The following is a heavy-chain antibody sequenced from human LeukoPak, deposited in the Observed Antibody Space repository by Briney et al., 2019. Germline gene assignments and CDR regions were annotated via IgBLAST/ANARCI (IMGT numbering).Heavy chain of an antibody. CDR1: GFTFTSYA. CDR3: AKDLPNPGTSRHFQY. Sequence: GGSLRLPCAASGFTFTSYALSWVRQAPGKGLEWVSSISGSGGSTYYADSVKGRFTISRDNSKNTLYLQMNSLRAEDTAVYYCAKDLPNPGTSRHFQYWGQGTLVTVSS. D-gene: IGHD2-8*01. J-gene: IGHJ1*01. V-gene: IGHV3-23*01. CDR2: ISGSGGST.